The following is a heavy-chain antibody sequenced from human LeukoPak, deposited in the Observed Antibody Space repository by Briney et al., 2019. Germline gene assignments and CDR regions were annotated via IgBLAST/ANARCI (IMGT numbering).Heavy chain of an antibody. J-gene: IGHJ2*01. CDR3: ARDRRYFDL. V-gene: IGHV4-59*01. CDR2: IYYSGST. Sequence: SETLSLTCTASGGSISSYYWSWIRQPPGRGLEWIGYIYYSGSTNYNPSLKSRVTISVDTSKNQFSLKLSSVTAADTAVYYCARDRRYFDLWGRGTLVTVSS. CDR1: GGSISSYY.